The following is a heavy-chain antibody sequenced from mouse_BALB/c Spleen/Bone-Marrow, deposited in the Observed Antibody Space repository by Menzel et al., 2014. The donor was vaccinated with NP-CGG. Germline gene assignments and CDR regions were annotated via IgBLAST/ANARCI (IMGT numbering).Heavy chain of an antibody. CDR3: ARRYYGYWYFDV. Sequence: EVKLMESGGGLVKPGGSLKLSCAASGFTFSTYAMSWVRQTPEKRLEWVASIYSGGSTYYPDSVKGRFTISRDNARSILYLQMNSLRSEDTAMYYCARRYYGYWYFDVWGAGTTVTVSS. CDR2: IYSGGST. D-gene: IGHD1-1*01. V-gene: IGHV5-6-5*01. CDR1: GFTFSTYA. J-gene: IGHJ1*01.